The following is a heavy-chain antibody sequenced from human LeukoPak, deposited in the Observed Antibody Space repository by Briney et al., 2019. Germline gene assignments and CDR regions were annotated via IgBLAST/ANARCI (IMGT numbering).Heavy chain of an antibody. J-gene: IGHJ5*02. CDR2: IYHSGST. V-gene: IGHV4-30-2*01. D-gene: IGHD5-18*01. CDR3: AREDTLNWFDP. Sequence: MPSETLSLTCAVSGGSISSGGYSWSWIRQPPGKGLEWIGYIYHSGSTYYNPSLKSRVTISVDRSKNQFSLKLSSVTAADTAVYYCAREDTLNWFDPWGQGTLVTVSS. CDR1: GGSISSGGYS.